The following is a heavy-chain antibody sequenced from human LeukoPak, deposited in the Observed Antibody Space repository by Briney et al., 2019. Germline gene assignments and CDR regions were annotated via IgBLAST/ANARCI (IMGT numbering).Heavy chain of an antibody. CDR2: FAGSDTTK. J-gene: IGHJ4*02. CDR3: TTLGYHLDS. Sequence: PGGSLRLSCAASGFDFGAYEMNRVRQAPGKGLEWVAYFAGSDTTKYYADSVRGRFTISRDNAKKSLYLQMNSLRAEDTALYYCTTLGYHLDSWGQGTLVTVSS. V-gene: IGHV3-48*03. D-gene: IGHD3-22*01. CDR1: GFDFGAYE.